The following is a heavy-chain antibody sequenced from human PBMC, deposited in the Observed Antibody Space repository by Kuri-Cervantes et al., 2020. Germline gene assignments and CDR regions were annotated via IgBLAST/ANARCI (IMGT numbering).Heavy chain of an antibody. Sequence: SETLSLTCTVSGGSVTSGDYYWSWIRQPPGKGLEWIAYIYYSGDTYYNPSLKSRVTISTDTSKNQFFLKLSSVTAADTAMYYCAREGGSGSYYSPWGQGTLVTVSS. CDR3: AREGGSGSYYSP. CDR1: GGSVTSGDYY. D-gene: IGHD3-10*01. J-gene: IGHJ4*02. V-gene: IGHV4-30-4*01. CDR2: IYYSGDT.